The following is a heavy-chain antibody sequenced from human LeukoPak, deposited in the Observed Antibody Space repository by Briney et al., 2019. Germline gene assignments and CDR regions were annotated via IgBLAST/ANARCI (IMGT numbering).Heavy chain of an antibody. CDR1: GGSISSYY. J-gene: IGHJ4*02. CDR3: ARRQLLAYCGGDCYGIDY. V-gene: IGHV4-59*01. D-gene: IGHD2-21*02. CDR2: IYYSGYT. Sequence: PSETLSLTCTVSGGSISSYYWSWIRQPPGKGLEWIGYIYYSGYTNYNPSLKSRVTISVDTSKNQFSLKLSSVTAADTAVYYCARRQLLAYCGGDCYGIDYWGQGTLVTVSS.